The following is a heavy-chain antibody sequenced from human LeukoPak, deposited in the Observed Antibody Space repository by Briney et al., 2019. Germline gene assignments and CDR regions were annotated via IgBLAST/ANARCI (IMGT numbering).Heavy chain of an antibody. CDR3: AKATSSWYGFDC. J-gene: IGHJ4*02. CDR1: GFTFSHYW. D-gene: IGHD6-13*01. Sequence: GGSLRLSCGASGFTFSHYWMHGVRHAPGKGLVWVSRINSDGSGTSYADSLKGRFTISRDNAKNTLYLEMKSLRAEDTAVYYCAKATSSWYGFDCWGQGTLVTVSS. CDR2: INSDGSGT. V-gene: IGHV3-74*01.